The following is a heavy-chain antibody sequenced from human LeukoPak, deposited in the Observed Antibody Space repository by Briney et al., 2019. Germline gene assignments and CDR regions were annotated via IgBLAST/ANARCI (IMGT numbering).Heavy chain of an antibody. CDR1: GYTFTSYY. D-gene: IGHD2-2*02. J-gene: IGHJ4*02. Sequence: ASVKVSCKASGYTFTSYYMHWVRQAPGQGLEWMGWMNPNSGNTGYARRFQGRVTMTRDTSISTAYMELSSLTSDDTAVYYCARGTPYCSSASCYNYWGQGTLVTVSS. CDR2: MNPNSGNT. CDR3: ARGTPYCSSASCYNY. V-gene: IGHV1-8*02.